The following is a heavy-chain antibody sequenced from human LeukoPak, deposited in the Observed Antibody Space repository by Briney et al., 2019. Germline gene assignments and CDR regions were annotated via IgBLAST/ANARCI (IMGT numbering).Heavy chain of an antibody. V-gene: IGHV3-49*04. Sequence: GRSLRLSCTAPGFTFGDYAMSWVRQAPGKGLEWVGFIRSKAYGGTTEYAASVKGRFTISRDDSKSIAYLQMNSLKTEDTAVYYCTRDEYYYDSSGYYYLDWGQGTLVTVSS. CDR3: TRDEYYYDSSGYYYLD. CDR2: IRSKAYGGTT. J-gene: IGHJ4*02. D-gene: IGHD3-22*01. CDR1: GFTFGDYA.